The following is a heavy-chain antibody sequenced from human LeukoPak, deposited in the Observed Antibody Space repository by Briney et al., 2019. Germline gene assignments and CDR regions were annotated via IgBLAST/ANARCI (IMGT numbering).Heavy chain of an antibody. V-gene: IGHV4-39*01. J-gene: IGHJ4*02. D-gene: IGHD6-19*01. CDR1: DDSISRSSYY. CDR2: FYYSGFT. Sequence: SSETLSLTCSVSDDSISRSSYYWGWIRQPPGKGLEWIGTFYYSGFTYYNPSLKNRVTISVDTSKNQFSLKLSSVTAEDTAVYYCARGQWLREYDYWGQGTLVTVSS. CDR3: ARGQWLREYDY.